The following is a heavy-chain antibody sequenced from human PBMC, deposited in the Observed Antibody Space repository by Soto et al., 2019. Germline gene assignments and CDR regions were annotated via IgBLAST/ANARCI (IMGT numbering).Heavy chain of an antibody. CDR1: GYTLTELS. J-gene: IGHJ3*02. CDR3: ATDAGFTMVRGVPLVAGYAFDI. Sequence: ASVKVSCKVSGYTLTELSMHWVRQAPGKGLEWMGGFDPEDGETIYAQKFQGRVTMTEDTSTDTAYMELSSLRSEDTAVYYCATDAGFTMVRGVPLVAGYAFDIWGQGTMVTVSS. V-gene: IGHV1-24*01. D-gene: IGHD3-10*01. CDR2: FDPEDGET.